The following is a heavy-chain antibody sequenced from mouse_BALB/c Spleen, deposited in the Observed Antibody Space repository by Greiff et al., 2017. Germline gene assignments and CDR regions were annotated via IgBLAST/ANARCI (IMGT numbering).Heavy chain of an antibody. V-gene: IGHV5-12-2*01. J-gene: IGHJ4*01. Sequence: DVHLVESGGGLVQPGGSLKLSCAASGFTFSSYTMSWVRQTPEKRLEWVAYISNGGGSTYYPDTVKGRFTISRDNAKNTLYLQMSSLKSEDTAMYYCARANWGYYYAMDYWGQGTSVTVSS. CDR1: GFTFSSYT. D-gene: IGHD4-1*01. CDR2: ISNGGGST. CDR3: ARANWGYYYAMDY.